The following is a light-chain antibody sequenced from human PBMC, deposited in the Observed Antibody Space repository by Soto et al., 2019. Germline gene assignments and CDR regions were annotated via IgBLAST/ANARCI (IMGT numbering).Light chain of an antibody. V-gene: IGLV1-44*01. J-gene: IGLJ3*02. CDR2: RNN. CDR1: SSNIGRDT. Sequence: QSVVTQPPSASGTPGQRVTISCSGSSSNIGRDTVNWYQKLPGTAPKLLIYRNNQRPSGVPDRISGSKSGTSASLAISGLQSEDEADYYCAVWDDRLNGWVFGGGTKLTVL. CDR3: AVWDDRLNGWV.